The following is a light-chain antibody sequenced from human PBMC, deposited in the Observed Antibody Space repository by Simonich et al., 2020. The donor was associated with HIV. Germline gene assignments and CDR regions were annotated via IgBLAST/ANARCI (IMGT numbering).Light chain of an antibody. CDR3: SSYTSSSTWV. CDR2: EDI. V-gene: IGLV2-14*01. Sequence: QSALTQPASVSGSPGQSITISCTGTSSDVGGYNYVSWSQQHPGKAPKLMIYEDIKRPSGVSTRFSGSKSGNTASLTISGLQAEDEADYYCSSYTSSSTWVFGGGTKLTVL. J-gene: IGLJ3*02. CDR1: SSDVGGYNY.